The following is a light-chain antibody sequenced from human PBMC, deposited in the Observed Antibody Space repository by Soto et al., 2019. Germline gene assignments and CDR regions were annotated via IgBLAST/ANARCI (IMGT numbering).Light chain of an antibody. J-gene: IGLJ1*01. CDR3: TSYAGSNNSV. CDR1: SSDVGGYNY. Sequence: QSVRTQPPSASGSPGQSVTISCTGTSSDVGGYNYVSWYQQHPGKAPKLMIYDVSKRPSGVPDRFSGSKSGNTASLTISGLQAEDEADYYCTSYAGSNNSVFGTGTKSPS. V-gene: IGLV2-8*01. CDR2: DVS.